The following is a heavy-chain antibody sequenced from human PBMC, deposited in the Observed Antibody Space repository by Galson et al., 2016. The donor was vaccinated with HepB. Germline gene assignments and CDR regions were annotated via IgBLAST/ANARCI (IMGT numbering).Heavy chain of an antibody. CDR3: ARELDHSSSFDY. V-gene: IGHV1-46*02. CDR1: GYTFNTYN. J-gene: IGHJ4*02. D-gene: IGHD6-6*01. CDR2: IKPSGGNT. Sequence: SVKVSCKASGYTFNTYNMHWVRQAPGQGLEWMGIIKPSGGNTIYAQKFQDRITMTRDTSTSTVYMELISLRSEDTAVYYCARELDHSSSFDYWGQGTLLTVSS.